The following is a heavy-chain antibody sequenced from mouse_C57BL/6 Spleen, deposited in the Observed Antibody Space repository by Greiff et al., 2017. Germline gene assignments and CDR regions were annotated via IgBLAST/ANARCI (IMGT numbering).Heavy chain of an antibody. V-gene: IGHV1-26*01. CDR1: GYTFTDYY. D-gene: IGHD2-10*01. CDR3: ARFSVHLLFDY. CDR2: INPNNGGT. Sequence: VQLQQSGPELVKPGASVKISCKASGYTFTDYYMNWVKQSHGKSLEWIGDINPNNGGTSYNQKFKGKATLTVDKSSSTAYMELRSLTSEDSAVXYCARFSVHLLFDYWGQGTTLTVSS. J-gene: IGHJ2*01.